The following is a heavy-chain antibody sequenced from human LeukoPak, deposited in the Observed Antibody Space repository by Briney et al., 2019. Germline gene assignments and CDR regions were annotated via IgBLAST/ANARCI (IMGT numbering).Heavy chain of an antibody. Sequence: ASVKVSCKASGYTFTGHFIHWVRQAPGQGLEWMGWSNPNSGGTNYAQKFQGRVTMTRDTSTSTVYMELSSLRSEDTAVYYCARDGGRYNFDYWGQGTLVTVSS. D-gene: IGHD3-16*01. V-gene: IGHV1-2*02. CDR1: GYTFTGHF. J-gene: IGHJ4*02. CDR3: ARDGGRYNFDY. CDR2: SNPNSGGT.